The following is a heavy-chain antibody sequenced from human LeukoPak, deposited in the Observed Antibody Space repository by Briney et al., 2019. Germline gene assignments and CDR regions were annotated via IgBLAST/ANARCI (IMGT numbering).Heavy chain of an antibody. D-gene: IGHD6-13*01. CDR1: GFTFSSYA. J-gene: IGHJ4*02. CDR3: AKGRGSSNWYFFDH. CDR2: ITSGLTT. Sequence: GGSLRLSCAASGFTFSSYAMTWVRQAPGKGLEWVSTITSGLTTYYADSVKGRATISRDNSNNTLYLQMNSLRAEDTAVYHCAKGRGSSNWYFFDHWGQGTLVTVSS. V-gene: IGHV3-23*01.